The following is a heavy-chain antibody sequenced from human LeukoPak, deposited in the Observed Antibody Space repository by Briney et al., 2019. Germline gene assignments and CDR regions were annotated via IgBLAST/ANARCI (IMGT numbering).Heavy chain of an antibody. J-gene: IGHJ4*02. CDR3: ARAGRVSRPSSGWYLGY. D-gene: IGHD6-19*01. CDR1: GYTFTGYY. CDR2: INPNSGGT. V-gene: IGHV1-2*02. Sequence: GASVKVSCKASGYTFTGYYMHWVRQAPGQGLEWMGWINPNSGGTNYAQKFQGRVTMTRDTSISTAYMELSRLRSDDTAVYYCARAGRVSRPSSGWYLGYWGQGTLVTVSS.